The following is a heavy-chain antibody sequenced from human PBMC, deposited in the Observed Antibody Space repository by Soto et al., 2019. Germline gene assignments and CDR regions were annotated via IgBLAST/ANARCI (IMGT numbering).Heavy chain of an antibody. Sequence: ASVKVSCKASGYTFTSYGISWVRQAPGQGLEWMGWISAYNGNTNYAQKLQGRVTMTTDTSTSTAYMELRSLRSDDTAVYYCARFPRGTTALYYYYYMDVWGKGPTVTVSS. J-gene: IGHJ6*03. D-gene: IGHD1-7*01. CDR1: GYTFTSYG. V-gene: IGHV1-18*01. CDR2: ISAYNGNT. CDR3: ARFPRGTTALYYYYYMDV.